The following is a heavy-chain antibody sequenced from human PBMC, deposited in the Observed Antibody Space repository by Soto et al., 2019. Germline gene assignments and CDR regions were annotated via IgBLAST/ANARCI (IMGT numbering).Heavy chain of an antibody. Sequence: GASVKVSCKASGGTLSRYAITWVRQAPGQGLEWMGGIIPIFGTANYAQKFQGRVTITADESTSTAYMELGSLRSEDTAVYYCARESVPPYDSSGYYRAEYFQHWGQGTLVTVSS. CDR1: GGTLSRYA. V-gene: IGHV1-69*13. CDR3: ARESVPPYDSSGYYRAEYFQH. D-gene: IGHD3-22*01. J-gene: IGHJ1*01. CDR2: IIPIFGTA.